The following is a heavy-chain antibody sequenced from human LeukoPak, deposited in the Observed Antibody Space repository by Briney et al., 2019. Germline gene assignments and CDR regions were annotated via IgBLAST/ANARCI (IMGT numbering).Heavy chain of an antibody. V-gene: IGHV3-21*01. CDR1: GFTFSSYS. CDR3: ARSGVVVAALERGVANRFAP. D-gene: IGHD2-15*01. Sequence: GGSLRLSCAASGFTFSSYSMNWVRQAPGRGLEWVSSIGSSSSYIYYADSVKGRFTISRDNAKNSLFLQMNSLRAEDTAVYYCARSGVVVAALERGVANRFAPWGQGTLVTVSS. J-gene: IGHJ5*02. CDR2: IGSSSSYI.